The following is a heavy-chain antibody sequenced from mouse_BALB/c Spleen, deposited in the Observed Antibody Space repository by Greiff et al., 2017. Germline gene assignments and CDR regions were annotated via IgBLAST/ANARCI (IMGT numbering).Heavy chain of an antibody. CDR1: GFNIKDYY. CDR3: ARSVYYGNYLDY. D-gene: IGHD2-1*01. CDR2: IDPENGNT. J-gene: IGHJ2*01. V-gene: IGHV14-1*02. Sequence: VQLQQSGAELVRPGALVKLSCKASGFNIKDYYMHWVKQRPEQGLEWIGWIDPENGNTIYDPKFQGKASITADTSSNTAYLQLSSLTSEDTAVYYCARSVYYGNYLDYWGQGTTLTVSA.